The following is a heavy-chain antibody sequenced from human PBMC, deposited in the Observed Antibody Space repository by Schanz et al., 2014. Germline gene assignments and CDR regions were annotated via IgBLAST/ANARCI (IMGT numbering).Heavy chain of an antibody. J-gene: IGHJ4*02. CDR2: IIPVLNIA. D-gene: IGHD3-10*01. CDR3: ARGRGFYDY. CDR1: GGTFSSYT. V-gene: IGHV1-69*02. Sequence: QVQLVQSGAEVKKPGSPVKVSCKSSGGTFSSYTISWMRQAPGQGLEWMGKIIPVLNIATYAQRFQGRVSITADTSTNTAYMELSSLTSEDTAVHYCARGRGFYDYWGQGTLXTVSS.